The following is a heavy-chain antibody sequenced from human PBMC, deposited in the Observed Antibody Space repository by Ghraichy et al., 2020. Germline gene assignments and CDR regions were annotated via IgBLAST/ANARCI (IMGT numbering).Heavy chain of an antibody. CDR1: GGSISSSSYY. D-gene: IGHD3-22*01. V-gene: IGHV4-39*01. CDR2: IYYSGST. Sequence: SETLSLTCTVSGGSISSSSYYWGWIRQPPGKGLEWIGSIYYSGSTYYNPSLKSRVTISVDTSKNQFSLKLSSVTAADTAVYYCARRSLYYYDSYNARALGDAFDIWGQGTMVTVSS. CDR3: ARRSLYYYDSYNARALGDAFDI. J-gene: IGHJ3*02.